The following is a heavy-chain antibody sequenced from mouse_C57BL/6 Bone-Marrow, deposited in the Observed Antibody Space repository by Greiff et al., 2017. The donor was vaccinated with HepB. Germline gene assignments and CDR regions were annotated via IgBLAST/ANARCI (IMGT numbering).Heavy chain of an antibody. CDR1: GYTFTSYW. J-gene: IGHJ2*01. D-gene: IGHD2-3*01. CDR3: ARWVDGYSRY. Sequence: QVQLQQPGAELVMPGASVKLSCKASGYTFTSYWMHWVKQRPGQGLEWIGEIDPSDSYTNYNQKFKGKSTLTVDKSSSTAYMQLSSLTSEDSAVYYCARWVDGYSRYWGQGTTLTVSS. CDR2: IDPSDSYT. V-gene: IGHV1-69*01.